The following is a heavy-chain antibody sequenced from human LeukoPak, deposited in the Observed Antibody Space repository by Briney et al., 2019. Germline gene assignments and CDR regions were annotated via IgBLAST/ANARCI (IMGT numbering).Heavy chain of an antibody. CDR1: GGSISSSSYY. J-gene: IGHJ4*02. CDR2: IRYTHTGST. CDR3: ASRDYRGYSYVRTPSGKPLDY. Sequence: PSETLSLTCTVSGGSISSSSYYWGWVRQPPGKGLEWIGSIRYTHTGSTYYNPSLKCRVTISVDTSKNQFSLKLSSVTAADTAVYYCASRDYRGYSYVRTPSGKPLDYWGQRTLVTVSS. D-gene: IGHD5-18*01. V-gene: IGHV4-39*07.